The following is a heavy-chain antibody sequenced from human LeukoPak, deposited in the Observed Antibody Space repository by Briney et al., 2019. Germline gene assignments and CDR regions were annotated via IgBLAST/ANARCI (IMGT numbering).Heavy chain of an antibody. D-gene: IGHD6-13*01. Sequence: GGSLRLSCAASGFTFSSYGMSWVRQAPGKGLEWVSAISGSGGSTYYADSVKGRFTISRDNSKNTLYLQMNSLRAEDTAVYYCARPGIAAASTYYYYYYMDVWGKGTTVTISS. CDR3: ARPGIAAASTYYYYYYMDV. V-gene: IGHV3-23*01. CDR1: GFTFSSYG. J-gene: IGHJ6*03. CDR2: ISGSGGST.